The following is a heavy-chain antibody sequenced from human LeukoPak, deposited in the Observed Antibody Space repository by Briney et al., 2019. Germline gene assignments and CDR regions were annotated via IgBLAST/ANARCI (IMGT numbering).Heavy chain of an antibody. Sequence: SETLSLTCAVYGGSFSGYYWSWIRQPPGKGLEWIGEINHSGSTNYNPSLKSRVTISVDTSKNQFSLKLSSVTAADTAVYYCARLFPYYYGSGDYWGQGTLVTVSS. D-gene: IGHD3-10*01. CDR1: GGSFSGYY. V-gene: IGHV4-34*01. CDR3: ARLFPYYYGSGDY. CDR2: INHSGST. J-gene: IGHJ4*02.